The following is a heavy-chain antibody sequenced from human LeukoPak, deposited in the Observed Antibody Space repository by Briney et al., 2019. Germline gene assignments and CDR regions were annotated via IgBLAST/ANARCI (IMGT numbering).Heavy chain of an antibody. CDR2: IYYSGST. Sequence: PSETLSLTCTVSGGSISSYYWSWIRQPPGKGLEWIGYIYYSGSTNYNPSLKSRVTISVDTSKNQFSLKLSSVTAADTAVYYCARVPVGSVRTHASDIWGQGTMVTVSS. CDR1: GGSISSYY. CDR3: ARVPVGSVRTHASDI. D-gene: IGHD2-15*01. V-gene: IGHV4-59*08. J-gene: IGHJ3*02.